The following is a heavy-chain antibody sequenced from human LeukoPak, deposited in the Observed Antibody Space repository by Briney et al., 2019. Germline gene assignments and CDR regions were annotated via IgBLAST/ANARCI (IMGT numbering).Heavy chain of an antibody. CDR2: INHSGST. V-gene: IGHV4-34*01. CDR1: GGSFSGYY. D-gene: IGHD2-2*01. CDR3: ARHGVVVVPAALGAADYYYYYGMDV. J-gene: IGHJ6*02. Sequence: PSETLSLTCAVYGGSFSGYYWSWIRQPPGKGLEWIGEINHSGSTNYNPSLKSRVTISVDTSKNPFSLKLSSVTAADTAVYYCARHGVVVVPAALGAADYYYYYGMDVWGQGTTVTVSS.